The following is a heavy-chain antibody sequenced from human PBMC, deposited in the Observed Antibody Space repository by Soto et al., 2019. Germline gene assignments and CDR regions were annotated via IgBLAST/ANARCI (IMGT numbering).Heavy chain of an antibody. V-gene: IGHV1-18*03. J-gene: IGHJ5*02. CDR3: ARGGYSSGWYGSDWFDP. CDR1: CYTFISYS. CDR2: ISTYNGNT. Sequence: GASVKVSCKASCYTFISYSLNWVRQSPGQGLEWMGWISTYNGNTRYAQNLQGRVTMTTDTSTSTAYMELRSLRSDDMAVYYCARGGYSSGWYGSDWFDPWGQGTLVTVYS. D-gene: IGHD6-19*01.